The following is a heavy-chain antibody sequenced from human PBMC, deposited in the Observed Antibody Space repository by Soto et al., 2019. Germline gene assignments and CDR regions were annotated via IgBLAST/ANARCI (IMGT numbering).Heavy chain of an antibody. D-gene: IGHD6-13*01. Sequence: QVQLVQSGAEVKKPGSSVKVSCKASGGTFNVYTIIWVRQAPGQGLEWMGRIIPLLAITNYAQRFQGRVTLTADTSTTTAYMELSSLTSKDTAVYYCALGSWSGETFDIWGQGTVVTVSS. CDR2: IIPLLAIT. V-gene: IGHV1-69*02. CDR1: GGTFNVYT. J-gene: IGHJ3*02. CDR3: ALGSWSGETFDI.